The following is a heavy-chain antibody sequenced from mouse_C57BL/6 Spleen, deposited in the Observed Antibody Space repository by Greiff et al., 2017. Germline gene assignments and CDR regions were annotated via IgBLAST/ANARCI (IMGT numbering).Heavy chain of an antibody. CDR2: IDPETGGT. D-gene: IGHD2-2*01. V-gene: IGHV1-15*01. J-gene: IGHJ4*01. CDR3: TRMKGYDIYAMDY. CDR1: GYTFTDYE. Sequence: VKLQQSGAELVRPGASVTLSCKASGYTFTDYEMHWVKQTPVHGLEWIGAIDPETGGTAYNQKFKGKAILTADKSSSTAYMELRSLTSEDSAVYYCTRMKGYDIYAMDYWGQGTSVTVSS.